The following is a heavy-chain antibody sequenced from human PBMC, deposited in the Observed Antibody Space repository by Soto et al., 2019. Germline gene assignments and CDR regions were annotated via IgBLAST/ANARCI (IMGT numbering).Heavy chain of an antibody. J-gene: IGHJ5*02. V-gene: IGHV2-5*02. CDR2: IYWDDDK. Sequence: QITLKESGPTLVKPTQTLTLTCTFSGFSLSTSGVGVGWIRQPPGKALEWLALIYWDDDKRYSPSLKSRLTITKDTSKNQVVLTMTNMDPVDTATYYCAHRQMAAAGVAWFDPWGQGTLVTVSS. D-gene: IGHD6-13*01. CDR1: GFSLSTSGVG. CDR3: AHRQMAAAGVAWFDP.